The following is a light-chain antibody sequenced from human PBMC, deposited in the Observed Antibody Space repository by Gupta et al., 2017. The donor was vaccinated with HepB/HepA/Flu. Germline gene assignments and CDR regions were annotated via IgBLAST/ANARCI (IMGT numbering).Light chain of an antibody. CDR2: WAS. V-gene: IGKV4-1*01. CDR1: QSVLYSSNNKNY. CDR3: QQHDSTAYT. J-gene: IGKJ2*01. Sequence: DIVMTQSPDSLAVSLGERATINCKSSQSVLYSSNNKNYLAWYQQKPGQPPKLLISWASTRESGVPDRFSGSGSGTDFTLTISSLQAEDVAVYYCQQHDSTAYTFGQGTKMEIK.